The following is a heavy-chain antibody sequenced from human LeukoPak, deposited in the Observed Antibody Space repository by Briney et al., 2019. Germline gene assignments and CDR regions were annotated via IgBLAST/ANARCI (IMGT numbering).Heavy chain of an antibody. CDR2: INPNSGGT. J-gene: IGHJ4*02. V-gene: IGHV1-2*02. Sequence: ASVKVSCKASGYTFTDYYMHWVRQAPGQGLEWMGWINPNSGGTNYAQKLQGRVTMTTDTSTSTAYMELRSLRSDDTAVYYCARDDSVGGYDSYWGQGTLVTVSS. D-gene: IGHD5-12*01. CDR1: GYTFTDYY. CDR3: ARDDSVGGYDSY.